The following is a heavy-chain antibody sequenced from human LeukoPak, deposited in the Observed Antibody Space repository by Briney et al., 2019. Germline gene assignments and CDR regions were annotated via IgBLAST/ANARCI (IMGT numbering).Heavy chain of an antibody. CDR1: GFTFDDYA. V-gene: IGHV3-9*03. Sequence: PGGSLRLFCAASGFTFDDYAMHWVRQAPGKGLEWVSGISWNSGSIGYADSVKGRFTISRDNAKNSLYLQMNSLRAEDMALYYCAKDSSSSGRELNYWGQGTLVTVSS. J-gene: IGHJ4*02. CDR2: ISWNSGSI. D-gene: IGHD6-6*01. CDR3: AKDSSSSGRELNY.